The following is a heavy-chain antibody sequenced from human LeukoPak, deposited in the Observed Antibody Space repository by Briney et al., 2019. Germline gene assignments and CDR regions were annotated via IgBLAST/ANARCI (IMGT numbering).Heavy chain of an antibody. J-gene: IGHJ6*02. D-gene: IGHD3-10*01. V-gene: IGHV1-2*02. CDR2: INPNSGGT. Sequence: GASVKVSCKASGYTFTGYYMHWVRQVPGQGLEWMGWINPNSGGTNYAQKFQGRVTMTRDTSISTAYMELSRLRSDDTAVYYCARFPRYYHYYYGMDVWGQGTTVTVSS. CDR3: ARFPRYYHYYYGMDV. CDR1: GYTFTGYY.